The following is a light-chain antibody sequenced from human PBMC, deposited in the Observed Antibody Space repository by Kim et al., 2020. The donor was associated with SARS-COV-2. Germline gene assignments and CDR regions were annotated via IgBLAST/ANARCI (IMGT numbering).Light chain of an antibody. CDR1: SSDVGAFNL. CDR2: DVS. V-gene: IGLV2-14*02. CDR3: NSYTTSSPFV. Sequence: GQSITISCTGTSSDVGAFNLVSWYQQHPGKAPKLMISDVSQRPSGVSDRFSGSKSGNTASLTISGLHTEDEADYYCNSYTTSSPFVFGSGTKVTVL. J-gene: IGLJ1*01.